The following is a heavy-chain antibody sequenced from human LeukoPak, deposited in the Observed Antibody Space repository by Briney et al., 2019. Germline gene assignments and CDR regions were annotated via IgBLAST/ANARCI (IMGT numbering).Heavy chain of an antibody. CDR3: ARDRHYDILTGYSPAGY. V-gene: IGHV1-18*01. D-gene: IGHD3-9*01. J-gene: IGHJ4*02. CDR2: ISAYNGNT. Sequence: ASVKVSCKASGYTFTSYGISWVRQAPGQGLEWMGWISAYNGNTNYAQKLQGRVTMTTDTSTSTAYMELRSLRSDDTAVYYCARDRHYDILTGYSPAGYWGQGTLVTVSS. CDR1: GYTFTSYG.